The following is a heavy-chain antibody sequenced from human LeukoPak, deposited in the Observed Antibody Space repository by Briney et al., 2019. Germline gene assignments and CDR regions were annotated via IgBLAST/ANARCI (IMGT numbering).Heavy chain of an antibody. CDR3: ATDQPRLAVAGYDAFDI. V-gene: IGHV3-23*01. CDR1: GFTFSSYA. Sequence: PGGSLRLSCAASGFTFSSYAMSWVRQAPGKGLEWVSAISGSGGSTYYADSVKGRFTISRDNSKNTLYLQMNSLRADDTVVYYCATDQPRLAVAGYDAFDIWGQGTMVTVSS. D-gene: IGHD6-19*01. J-gene: IGHJ3*02. CDR2: ISGSGGST.